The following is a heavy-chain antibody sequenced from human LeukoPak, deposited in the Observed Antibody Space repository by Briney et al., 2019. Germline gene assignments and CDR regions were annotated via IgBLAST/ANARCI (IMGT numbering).Heavy chain of an antibody. J-gene: IGHJ6*02. V-gene: IGHV4-59*01. CDR3: ARGGSITIFGVVYGMDV. D-gene: IGHD3-3*01. Sequence: SETLSLTCTVSGGSIRSNPWNWIRQPPGKGLEWIGYIYYSGSTNYSPSLKSRVTISLDTSKNQFSLKLSSVTTADTAVYYCARGGSITIFGVVYGMDVWGQGTTVTVSS. CDR2: IYYSGST. CDR1: GGSIRSNP.